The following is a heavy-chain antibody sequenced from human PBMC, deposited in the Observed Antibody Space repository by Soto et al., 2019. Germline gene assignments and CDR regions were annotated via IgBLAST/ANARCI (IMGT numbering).Heavy chain of an antibody. CDR3: ARENIGVWGSHYYYGMDV. D-gene: IGHD3-16*01. CDR1: GGSVSSGSYY. V-gene: IGHV4-61*01. J-gene: IGHJ6*02. CDR2: IYYSGST. Sequence: QVQLQESGPGLVKPSETLSLTCTVSGGSVSSGSYYWSWIRQPPGKGLEWIGYIYYSGSTNYTPSLKSRVTISVDTSKNPFSLKLSSVTAADTAVYYCARENIGVWGSHYYYGMDVWGQGTTVTVSS.